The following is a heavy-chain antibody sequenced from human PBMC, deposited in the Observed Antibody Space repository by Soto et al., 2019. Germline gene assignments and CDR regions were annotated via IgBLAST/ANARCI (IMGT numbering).Heavy chain of an antibody. D-gene: IGHD3-22*01. CDR3: ARDPNYSSAYYHHYYYGMDV. Sequence: GASVKVSCKASGYTFTSYGIHWVRQAPGQRLEWTGWINAGNGNTKYSEKFQGRVTITRDTSASTAYLELSSLRSEDTAVYYCARDPNYSSAYYHHYYYGMDVWGQGTTVTVSS. CDR1: GYTFTSYG. CDR2: INAGNGNT. V-gene: IGHV1-3*01. J-gene: IGHJ6*02.